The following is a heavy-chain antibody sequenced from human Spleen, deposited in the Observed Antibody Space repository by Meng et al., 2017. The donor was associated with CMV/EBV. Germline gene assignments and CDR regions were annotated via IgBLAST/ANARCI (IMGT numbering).Heavy chain of an antibody. CDR3: AKGLGYPDLNTPFDI. V-gene: IGHV1-69*05. D-gene: IGHD3-22*01. CDR2: IIPIFGTA. J-gene: IGHJ3*02. CDR1: GGTFSSYA. Sequence: SVKVSCKASGGTFSSYAISWVRQAPGQGLEWMGGIIPIFGTANYAQKFQGRVTITTDESTSTAYMELSSLRSDDTAVYFCAKGLGYPDLNTPFDIWGQGTMVTVSS.